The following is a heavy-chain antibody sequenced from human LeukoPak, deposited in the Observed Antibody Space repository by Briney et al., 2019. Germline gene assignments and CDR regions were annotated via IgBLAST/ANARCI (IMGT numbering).Heavy chain of an antibody. CDR1: GYSFINFG. V-gene: IGHV1-69*05. D-gene: IGHD2-2*01. CDR2: IIPIFGTA. J-gene: IGHJ4*02. CDR3: AIPSLDCSSASCYYDY. Sequence: ASVKVSCKASGYSFINFGLSWVRQAPGQGLEWMGGIIPIFGTANYAQKFQGRVTITTDESTSTAYMELSSLRSEDTAVYYCAIPSLDCSSASCYYDYWGQGTLVTVSS.